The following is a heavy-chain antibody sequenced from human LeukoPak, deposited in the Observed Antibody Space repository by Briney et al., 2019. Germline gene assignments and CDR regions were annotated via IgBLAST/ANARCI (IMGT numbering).Heavy chain of an antibody. CDR2: IYYSGNT. D-gene: IGHD6-19*01. J-gene: IGHJ2*01. V-gene: IGHV4-39*01. CDR1: GGSIISRNYY. CDR3: ALGYTSGWYYFDL. Sequence: KPSETLSLTCTVSGGSIISRNYYWGWIRQSPGKGLEWIGSIYYSGNTYYNPSLKSRVTISLDTSKNQISLKLSSVTAADTAMYYCALGYTSGWYYFDLWGRGTLVTVSS.